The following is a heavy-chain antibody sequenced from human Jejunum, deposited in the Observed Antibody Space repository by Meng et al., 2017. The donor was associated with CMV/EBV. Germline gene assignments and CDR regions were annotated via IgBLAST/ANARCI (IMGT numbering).Heavy chain of an antibody. CDR3: ARDIDH. V-gene: IGHV3-21*01. Sequence: EVPLVDSGGGLVKPGGSLRLSCIGSGFTFSSYNMNWVRQAPGKGLEWVSSISSSSRYINYADSVKGRFTISRDNAKNSLYLQMNSLRVEDTAIYYCARDIDHWDQGTLVTVAS. CDR1: GFTFSSYN. J-gene: IGHJ5*02. CDR2: ISSSSRYI.